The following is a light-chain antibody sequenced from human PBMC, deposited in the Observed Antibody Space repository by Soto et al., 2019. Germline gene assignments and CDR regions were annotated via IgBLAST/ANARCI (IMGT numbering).Light chain of an antibody. CDR3: QHYGFSTMYT. CDR1: QSVSSSS. J-gene: IGKJ2*01. V-gene: IGKV3-20*01. Sequence: EIVLTQSPGTLSLSPGERATLSCRASQSVSSSSLAWYQQKFGQAPRLLIYGASSRASGVPDRFSGSGSGTDFTLSISRLEPEDFAVYYCQHYGFSTMYTFGQGTKLEIK. CDR2: GAS.